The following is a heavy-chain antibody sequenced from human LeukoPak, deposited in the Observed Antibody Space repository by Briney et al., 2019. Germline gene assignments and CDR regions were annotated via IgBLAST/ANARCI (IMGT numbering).Heavy chain of an antibody. CDR1: GYSLSSLS. CDR3: ATGQSEFDY. J-gene: IGHJ4*02. Sequence: ASVKVTCKVSGYSLSSLSMHWVRQTPGKGLEWMGGFDPEDYEAIFAQKFQGRVTMTEDTSTDTAYMELSSLRSEDTAVYYCATGQSEFDYWGQGTLVTVSS. D-gene: IGHD6-19*01. CDR2: FDPEDYEA. V-gene: IGHV1-24*01.